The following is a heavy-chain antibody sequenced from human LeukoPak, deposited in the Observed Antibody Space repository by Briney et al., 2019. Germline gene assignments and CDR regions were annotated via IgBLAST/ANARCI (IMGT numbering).Heavy chain of an antibody. Sequence: SETLSLTCTVSGDSVTSGGYYRNWIRQHPVKGLEWIGYIYYTGSTNYNPSLKSRINISADTSKNQFSLKLKSVTAADTAIYYCARSGLYYPGSGSFDYWGRGALVTVSS. V-gene: IGHV4-31*03. CDR3: ARSGLYYPGSGSFDY. J-gene: IGHJ4*02. D-gene: IGHD3-10*01. CDR2: IYYTGST. CDR1: GDSVTSGGYY.